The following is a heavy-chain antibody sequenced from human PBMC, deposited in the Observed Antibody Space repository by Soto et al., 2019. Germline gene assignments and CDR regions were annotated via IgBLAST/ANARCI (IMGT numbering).Heavy chain of an antibody. J-gene: IGHJ4*02. CDR1: GGSISSGDYY. CDR2: IYYSGST. D-gene: IGHD2-21*02. Sequence: PSETLSLTCTVSGGSISSGDYYWSWIRQPPGKGLEWIGYIYYSGSTYHNPSLKSRVTISVDTSKNQFSLKLSSVTAADTAVYYCAKSEFGGNSVAFDYWGQGTLVTVSS. CDR3: AKSEFGGNSVAFDY. V-gene: IGHV4-30-4*01.